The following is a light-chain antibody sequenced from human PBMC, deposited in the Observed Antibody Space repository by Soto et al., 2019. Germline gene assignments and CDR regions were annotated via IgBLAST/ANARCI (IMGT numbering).Light chain of an antibody. V-gene: IGKV3-15*01. CDR3: QQYNNWPQT. J-gene: IGKJ1*01. CDR2: GAS. Sequence: EIVLTQSPGTLSLSPGERATLSCRASQSVDNGYLAWYQQKPGQAPRLLIYGASSRATGIPTRFSGSGSGRQFTLTISSLQSEDFAVYYCQQYNNWPQTFGQGTKVDIK. CDR1: QSVDNGY.